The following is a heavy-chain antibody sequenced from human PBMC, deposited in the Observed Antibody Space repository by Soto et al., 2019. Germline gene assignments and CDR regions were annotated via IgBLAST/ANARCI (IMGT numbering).Heavy chain of an antibody. CDR3: AKGGRNYAPFDY. D-gene: IGHD1-7*01. V-gene: IGHV3-23*01. Sequence: EVQLLESGGGLVQPGGSLRLSCAASGFTFSSCAMSWVRQAPGKGLEWVSAISGSGGSTYYADSVKGRFTISRDNSKNTLYMQMNRRRAEDTAVYYCAKGGRNYAPFDYWGQGTLVTVSS. CDR1: GFTFSSCA. J-gene: IGHJ4*02. CDR2: ISGSGGST.